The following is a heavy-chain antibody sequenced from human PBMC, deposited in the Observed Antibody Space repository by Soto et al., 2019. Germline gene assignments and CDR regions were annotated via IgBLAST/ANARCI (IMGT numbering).Heavy chain of an antibody. J-gene: IGHJ4*02. CDR1: GFTFSSYW. Sequence: PGGSLRLSCAASGFTFSSYWMHWVRQAPGKGLVWVSRINSDGSSTSYADSVKGRFTISRDNAKNTLYLQMNSLRAEDTAVHYCASGAYCGGDCYSGKGYWGQGTLVTVSS. CDR3: ASGAYCGGDCYSGKGY. V-gene: IGHV3-74*01. D-gene: IGHD2-21*02. CDR2: INSDGSST.